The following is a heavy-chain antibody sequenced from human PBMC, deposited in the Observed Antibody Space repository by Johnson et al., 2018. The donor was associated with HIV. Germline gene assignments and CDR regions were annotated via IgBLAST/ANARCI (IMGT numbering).Heavy chain of an antibody. J-gene: IGHJ3*02. Sequence: VQLVESGGGVVQPGRSLRLSCAASGFTFSSYAMHWVRQAPGQGLEWVAVISYDGSNKYYADSVKGRFTISRDNSKNTLYLQMNSLRAEDTAVYYCARDLMGPIVVDPYAFDIWGQGTMVTVSS. V-gene: IGHV3-30*04. D-gene: IGHD2-2*01. CDR1: GFTFSSYA. CDR2: ISYDGSNK. CDR3: ARDLMGPIVVDPYAFDI.